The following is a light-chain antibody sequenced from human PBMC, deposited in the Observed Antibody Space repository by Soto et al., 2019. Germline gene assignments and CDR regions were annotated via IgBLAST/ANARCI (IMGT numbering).Light chain of an antibody. Sequence: EIVLTQSPATLSLSPGERATLSCGASQSVRSNYVAWFQKKPGLAPRLLIYDASSRATGIPDRFRGSGSGTDFTLTISRLEPEDFAVYYCPQYGTSPFTFGPGTKVDIK. CDR3: PQYGTSPFT. CDR2: DAS. V-gene: IGKV3D-20*01. J-gene: IGKJ3*01. CDR1: QSVRSNY.